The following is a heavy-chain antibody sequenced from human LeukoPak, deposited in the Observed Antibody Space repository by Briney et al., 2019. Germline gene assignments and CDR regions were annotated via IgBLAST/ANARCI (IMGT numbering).Heavy chain of an antibody. Sequence: AGGSLRLSCAASGFTFITYDMHWVRQAPGKGLEWVTFIRHDGSDTHCADSVRGRFTISRDNSENTLYLQMNNLRPEDTAVYYCAKDVYDYIWGNKYFHHWGQGTLVIVSS. D-gene: IGHD3-16*01. CDR3: AKDVYDYIWGNKYFHH. CDR1: GFTFITYD. J-gene: IGHJ1*01. CDR2: IRHDGSDT. V-gene: IGHV3-30*02.